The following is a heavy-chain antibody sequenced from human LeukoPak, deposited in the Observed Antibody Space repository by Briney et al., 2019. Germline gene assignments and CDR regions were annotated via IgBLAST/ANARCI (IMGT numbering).Heavy chain of an antibody. CDR2: VYYSGTT. D-gene: IGHD6-19*01. V-gene: IGHV4-39*02. CDR3: ASHLRYSSGWYNWFDP. Sequence: PSETLSLTCNVSGGSIGRRNYYWGWIRQPPGKGLEWIGSVYYSGTTHYNSSLKGRVSISVDTSKNHFSLKLNSVTAADTAMYYCASHLRYSSGWYNWFDPWGQGTPVTVSS. J-gene: IGHJ5*02. CDR1: GGSIGRRNYY.